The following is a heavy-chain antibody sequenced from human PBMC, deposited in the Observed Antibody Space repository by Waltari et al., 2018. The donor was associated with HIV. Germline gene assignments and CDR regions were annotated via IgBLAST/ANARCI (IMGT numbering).Heavy chain of an antibody. CDR2: INPSGGST. J-gene: IGHJ6*02. CDR3: ASLYDYYDSSGSFYGMDV. V-gene: IGHV1-46*03. D-gene: IGHD3-22*01. CDR1: GYTFTSYY. Sequence: QVQLVQSGAEVKKPGASVKVSCQASGYTFTSYYIQWVRQAPGQGLEWMGIINPSGGSTSYAQKFQGRVTMTRDTSTSTVYMELSSLRSEDTAVYYCASLYDYYDSSGSFYGMDVWGQGTTVTVSS.